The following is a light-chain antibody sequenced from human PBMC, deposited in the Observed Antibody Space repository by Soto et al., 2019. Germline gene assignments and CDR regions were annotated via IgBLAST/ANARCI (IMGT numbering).Light chain of an antibody. CDR1: ISDIGSHDY. J-gene: IGLJ1*01. CDR2: EVT. V-gene: IGLV2-14*01. Sequence: QSAPTQPASVSGSPGQSITISCTGTISDIGSHDYVSWYQHHPGKAPKLIIYEVTNRPSGVSDRFSGSKSGSTASLTISGLQAEDEADYHCTSYTSNTALVFGTGTKLTVL. CDR3: TSYTSNTALV.